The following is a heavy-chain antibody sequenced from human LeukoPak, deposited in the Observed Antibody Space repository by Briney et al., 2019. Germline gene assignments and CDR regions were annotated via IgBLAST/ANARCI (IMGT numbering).Heavy chain of an antibody. D-gene: IGHD2-21*02. V-gene: IGHV1-69*04. CDR3: ARDPHPLAYCGGDCYEGP. J-gene: IGHJ5*02. Sequence: SVKVSCKASGGTFSSYAISWVRQAPGQGLEWMGRIIPILGIANYAQKFQGRVTITADKSTSTAYMELSSLRSEDTAVYYCARDPHPLAYCGGDCYEGPWGQGTLVTVSS. CDR1: GGTFSSYA. CDR2: IIPILGIA.